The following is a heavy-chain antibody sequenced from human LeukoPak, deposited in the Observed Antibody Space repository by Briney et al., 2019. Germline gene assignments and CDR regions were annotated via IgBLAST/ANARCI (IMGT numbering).Heavy chain of an antibody. CDR1: GDSMSGYS. J-gene: IGHJ4*02. CDR2: IYSSYFT. D-gene: IGHD3-10*01. CDR3: ARVHIVTGTYFDS. Sequence: PSETLSLTCTVSGDSMSGYSWSWLRQPAGKELAWIGRIYSSYFTEYSLSLDGRVTMSIDTSKNQFSLMLDSVTAADTAVYYCARVHIVTGTYFDSWGQGALVTVSS. V-gene: IGHV4-4*07.